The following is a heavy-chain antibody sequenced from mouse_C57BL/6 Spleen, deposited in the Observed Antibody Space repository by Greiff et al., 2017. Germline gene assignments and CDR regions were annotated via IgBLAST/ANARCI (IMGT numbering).Heavy chain of an antibody. Sequence: VQLQQPGAELVRPGTSVKLSCKASGYTFTSYWMHWVKQRPGQGLEWIGVIDPSDSYTNYNQKFKGKATLTVDTSSSTAYMQLSSLTSEDSAVYYCARDYGSSLWYFDVWGTGTTVTVSS. CDR1: GYTFTSYW. J-gene: IGHJ1*03. CDR2: IDPSDSYT. D-gene: IGHD1-1*01. CDR3: ARDYGSSLWYFDV. V-gene: IGHV1-59*01.